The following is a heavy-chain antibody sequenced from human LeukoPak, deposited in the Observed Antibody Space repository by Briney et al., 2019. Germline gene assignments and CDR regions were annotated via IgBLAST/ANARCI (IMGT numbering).Heavy chain of an antibody. CDR3: ARVVPAAIGGDFDY. D-gene: IGHD2-2*01. Sequence: SQTLSLTCTVSGGSISSGDYYWSWIRQPPGKGLEWIGYIYYSGSTYYNPSLKSRVTISVDTSKNQFSLKLSSVAAADAAVYYCARVVPAAIGGDFDYWGQGTLVTVSS. CDR2: IYYSGST. CDR1: GGSISSGDYY. J-gene: IGHJ4*02. V-gene: IGHV4-30-4*08.